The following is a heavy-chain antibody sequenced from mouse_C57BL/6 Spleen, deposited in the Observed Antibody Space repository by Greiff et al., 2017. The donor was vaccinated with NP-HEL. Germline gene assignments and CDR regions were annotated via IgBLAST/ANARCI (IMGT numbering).Heavy chain of an antibody. D-gene: IGHD3-3*01. Sequence: VQLKESGPGMVKPSQSLSLTCTVTGYSITSGYDWHWIRHFPGNKLEWMGYISYSGSTNYNPSLKSRISITHDTSKNHFFLKLNSVTTEDTATYYCARRGRDYAMDYWGQGTSVTVSS. V-gene: IGHV3-1*01. CDR3: ARRGRDYAMDY. CDR1: GYSITSGYD. J-gene: IGHJ4*01. CDR2: ISYSGST.